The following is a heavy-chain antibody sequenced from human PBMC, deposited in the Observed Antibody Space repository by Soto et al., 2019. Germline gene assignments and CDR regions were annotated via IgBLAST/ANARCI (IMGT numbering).Heavy chain of an antibody. J-gene: IGHJ6*03. CDR1: GYTFTSYG. CDR3: ARDEGIAAAGTATDYYYYMDV. CDR2: ISAYNGNT. Sequence: QVQLVQSGAEVKKPGASVKVSCKASGYTFTSYGISWVRQAPGQGLEWMGWISAYNGNTNYAQKLQGRVTMTTETSTSKAYMELRSLRSDDTAVYYCARDEGIAAAGTATDYYYYMDVWGKGTTVTVSS. D-gene: IGHD6-13*01. V-gene: IGHV1-18*01.